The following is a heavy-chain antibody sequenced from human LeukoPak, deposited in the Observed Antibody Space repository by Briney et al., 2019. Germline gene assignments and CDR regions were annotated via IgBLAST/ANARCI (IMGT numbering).Heavy chain of an antibody. CDR1: GFTFSNYA. D-gene: IGHD3-22*01. CDR2: IYSGGST. V-gene: IGHV3-53*01. Sequence: GGSLRLSCAASGFTFSNYAMSWVRQAPGKGLEWVSVIYSGGSTYYADSVKGRFTISRDNSKNTLYLQMNSLRAEDTAVYYCARVRRHYYDSSGYYYDYWGQGTLVTVSS. CDR3: ARVRRHYYDSSGYYYDY. J-gene: IGHJ4*02.